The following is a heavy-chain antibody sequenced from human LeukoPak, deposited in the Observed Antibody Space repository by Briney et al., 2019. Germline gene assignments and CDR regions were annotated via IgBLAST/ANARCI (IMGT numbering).Heavy chain of an antibody. CDR2: INHSGST. J-gene: IGHJ4*02. CDR1: GGSFSGYY. D-gene: IGHD3-22*01. V-gene: IGHV4-34*01. CDR3: ARGYGVYYDSSGYTLGY. Sequence: SETLSLTCAVYGGSFSGYYWSWIRQPPGKGLEWIGEINHSGSTNYNPSLKSRVTISVDTSKNQFSLKLSSVTAADTAVYYCARGYGVYYDSSGYTLGYWGQGTLVTVSS.